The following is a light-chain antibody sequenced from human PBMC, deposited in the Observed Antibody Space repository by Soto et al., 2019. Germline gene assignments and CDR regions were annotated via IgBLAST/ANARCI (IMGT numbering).Light chain of an antibody. CDR1: SSDVGGYNY. CDR2: DVS. CDR3: SSYTSSSTPLYV. J-gene: IGLJ1*01. Sequence: QAVVTQPASVSGSPGQSITISCTGTSSDVGGYNYVSWYQQHPGKAPKLIIYDVSNRPSGVSNRFSGSKSGNTASLTISGLHAEDEADYYCSSYTSSSTPLYVFGTGTKLTVL. V-gene: IGLV2-14*01.